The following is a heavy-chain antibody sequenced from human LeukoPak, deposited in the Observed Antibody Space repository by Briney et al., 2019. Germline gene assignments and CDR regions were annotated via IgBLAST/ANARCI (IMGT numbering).Heavy chain of an antibody. D-gene: IGHD1-26*01. V-gene: IGHV3-23*01. Sequence: PGGSLRLSCAASGFTFNSNSMNWVRQAPGKGLEWVSAITRSGGSTLYADSVKGRFTISRDNSKNTLYLQMNSLRAEDTALYYCARLGSGTYETDCWGQGTLVAVSS. CDR1: GFTFNSNS. CDR3: ARLGSGTYETDC. J-gene: IGHJ4*02. CDR2: ITRSGGST.